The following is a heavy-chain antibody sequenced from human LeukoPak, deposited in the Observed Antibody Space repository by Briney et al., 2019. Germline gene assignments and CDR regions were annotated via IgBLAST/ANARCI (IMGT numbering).Heavy chain of an antibody. CDR2: INYDSGGT. CDR3: VRDANNGDGHGFYSFDD. D-gene: IGHD1/OR15-1a*01. V-gene: IGHV1-2*02. CDR1: GYAFTNFY. J-gene: IGHJ4*02. Sequence: GASVKVSCKASGYAFTNFYIHWVRQAPGEGLEWMGWINYDSGGTNHAQKFQDRVTMTRDMSISTVYMEVRGLTSDDTAMYFCVRDANNGDGHGFYSFDDWGQGTLVAVSS.